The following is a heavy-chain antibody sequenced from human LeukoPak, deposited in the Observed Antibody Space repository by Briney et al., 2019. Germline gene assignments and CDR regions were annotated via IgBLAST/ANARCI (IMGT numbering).Heavy chain of an antibody. CDR3: ARGKYDSSDYSGGWYYFDY. CDR1: GGSFRGYH. V-gene: IGHV4-34*01. Sequence: SETLSLTCAVFGGSFRGYHWTWIRQSPGKGLEWIGQINHSGSANYNRSLKSRVTITIESSKNQFSLELSSVTAADSAMYFCARGKYDSSDYSGGWYYFDYWGQGTLVTVSS. J-gene: IGHJ4*02. CDR2: INHSGSA. D-gene: IGHD3-22*01.